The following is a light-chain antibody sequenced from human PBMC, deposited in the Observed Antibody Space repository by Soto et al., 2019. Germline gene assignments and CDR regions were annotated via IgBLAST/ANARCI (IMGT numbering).Light chain of an antibody. J-gene: IGKJ4*01. CDR3: LQDYNYPRT. Sequence: AIPMTQSPSSLSASVGDRVTITCRASQGIRNDLGWYQQKPGKAPKLLIYAASSLQSGVPSRFSGSGSGTDFTLTISSLQPEDFAAYYCLQDYNYPRTFGGGTKVEIK. V-gene: IGKV1-6*01. CDR2: AAS. CDR1: QGIRND.